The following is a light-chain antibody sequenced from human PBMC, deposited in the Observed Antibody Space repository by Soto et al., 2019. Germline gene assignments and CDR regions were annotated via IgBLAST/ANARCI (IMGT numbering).Light chain of an antibody. J-gene: IGKJ1*01. CDR3: QQYNSYPWT. Sequence: DIQMTQSPSTLSASVLYRVTITCRASQSISSWLAWYQQKPGKAPKLLIYDASSLESGVPSRFSGSGSGTEFTLTISSLQPDDFATYYCQQYNSYPWTFGQGTKV. CDR2: DAS. V-gene: IGKV1-5*01. CDR1: QSISSW.